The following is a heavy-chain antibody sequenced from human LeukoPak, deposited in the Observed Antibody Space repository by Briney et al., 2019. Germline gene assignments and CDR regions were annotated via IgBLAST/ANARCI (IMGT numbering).Heavy chain of an antibody. V-gene: IGHV3-66*02. CDR1: GFTVSSNY. CDR2: IYSGGST. CDR3: ARESGGSSLAFDY. Sequence: RTGGSLRLSCAASGFTVSSNYMGWVRQAPGKGLGWDSVIYSGGSTYYADSVKGRFTISRDNSTNTLYLQMNSLRAEDTAVYYCARESGGSSLAFDYWGQGTLVTVSS. D-gene: IGHD6-6*01. J-gene: IGHJ4*02.